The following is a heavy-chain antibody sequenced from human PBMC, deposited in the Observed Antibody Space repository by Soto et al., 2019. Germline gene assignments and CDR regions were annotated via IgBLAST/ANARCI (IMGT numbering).Heavy chain of an antibody. CDR3: AKGAVIIGYYYMDV. CDR1: GFTFDDYA. J-gene: IGHJ6*03. Sequence: EVQLVESGGGLVQPGRSLRLSCAASGFTFDDYAMHWVRQAPGKGLEWVSGISWNSGSIGYADSVKGRFTISRDNAKNSLSLQMNSLRAEDTALYYCAKGAVIIGYYYMDVWGKGTTVTVSS. CDR2: ISWNSGSI. D-gene: IGHD3-3*01. V-gene: IGHV3-9*01.